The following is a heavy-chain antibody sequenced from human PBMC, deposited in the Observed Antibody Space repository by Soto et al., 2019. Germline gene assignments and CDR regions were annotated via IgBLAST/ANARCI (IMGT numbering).Heavy chain of an antibody. CDR2: INPSGGST. V-gene: IGHV1-46*01. J-gene: IGHJ6*02. D-gene: IGHD6-13*01. CDR1: GYTFTSYY. Sequence: ASVKVSCKASGYTFTSYYMHWVRQAPGQGLEWMGIINPSGGSTSYAQKFQGRVTMTRDTSTSTVYMELSSLRSEDTAVYYCARDLPLGTSSSDYYYGMDVWGQGTTVTVSS. CDR3: ARDLPLGTSSSDYYYGMDV.